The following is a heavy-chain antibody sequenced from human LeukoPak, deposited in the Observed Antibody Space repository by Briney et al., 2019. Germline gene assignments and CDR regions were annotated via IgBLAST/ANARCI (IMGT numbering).Heavy chain of an antibody. Sequence: GGSLRLSCAASGFTFSSYWMHWVRQAPGKGLEWVAVISYDGSNKYYADSVKGRFTISRDNSKNTLYLQMSSLRPEDTAVYYCAIYRNSGWYSFQHWGQGTLVSVSS. V-gene: IGHV3-30*03. CDR2: ISYDGSNK. J-gene: IGHJ1*01. D-gene: IGHD6-19*01. CDR1: GFTFSSYW. CDR3: AIYRNSGWYSFQH.